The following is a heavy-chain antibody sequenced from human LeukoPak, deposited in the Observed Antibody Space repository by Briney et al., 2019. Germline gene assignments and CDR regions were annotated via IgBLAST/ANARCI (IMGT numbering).Heavy chain of an antibody. J-gene: IGHJ4*02. V-gene: IGHV1-18*01. CDR2: ISAYNGNT. CDR1: GYTFTSYG. CDR3: ARDLFVDTAMETADY. D-gene: IGHD5-18*01. Sequence: ASVKVSCKASGYTFTSYGIIWVRQAPGQGLEWMGWISAYNGNTNYAQKLQGRVTMTTDTSTSTAYMELRSLRSDDTAVYYCARDLFVDTAMETADYWGQGTLVTVSS.